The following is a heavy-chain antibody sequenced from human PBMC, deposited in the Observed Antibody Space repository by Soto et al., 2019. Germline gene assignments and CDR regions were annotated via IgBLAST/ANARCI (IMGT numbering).Heavy chain of an antibody. D-gene: IGHD2-2*01. J-gene: IGHJ6*02. CDR3: AGGRCSSTSCYGGMDV. Sequence: SETLSLTCAVYGGSFSGYYWSWIRQPPGKGLEWIGEINHSGSTNYNPSLKSRVTISVDTSKNQFSLKLSSVTAADTAVYYCAGGRCSSTSCYGGMDVWGQGTTVTVSS. CDR1: GGSFSGYY. CDR2: INHSGST. V-gene: IGHV4-34*01.